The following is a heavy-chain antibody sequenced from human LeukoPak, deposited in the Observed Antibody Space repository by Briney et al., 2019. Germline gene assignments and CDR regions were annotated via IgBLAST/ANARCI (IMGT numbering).Heavy chain of an antibody. CDR2: IYPGDSDT. CDR3: ARPLTTSYGFDY. D-gene: IGHD1-1*01. V-gene: IGHV5-51*01. Sequence: GESLKISCKASGYDFTNKWIAWVRQMPGKGLEWMGNIYPGDSDTRYSPSFQGQVTISADKSISTAYLQWSSLKASDTAMYYCARPLTTSYGFDYWGQGTLVTVSS. CDR1: GYDFTNKW. J-gene: IGHJ4*02.